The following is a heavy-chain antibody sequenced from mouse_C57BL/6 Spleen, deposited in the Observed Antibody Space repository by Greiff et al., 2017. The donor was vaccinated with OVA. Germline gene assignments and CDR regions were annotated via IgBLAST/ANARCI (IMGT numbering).Heavy chain of an antibody. CDR3: ARSNWEYYFDY. Sequence: EVQGVESGGGLVKPGGSLKLSCAASGFTFSDYGMHWVRQAPEKGLAWVAYISSGTSTIYSADSVKGRFTISSANAKNTLFLQMSRLRSEDTAMYYCARSNWEYYFDYWGKGTTLTVAS. CDR1: GFTFSDYG. D-gene: IGHD4-1*01. J-gene: IGHJ2*01. CDR2: ISSGTSTI. V-gene: IGHV5-17*01.